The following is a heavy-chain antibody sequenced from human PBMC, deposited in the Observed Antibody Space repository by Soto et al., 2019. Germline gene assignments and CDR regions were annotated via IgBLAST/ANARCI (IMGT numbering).Heavy chain of an antibody. D-gene: IGHD1-26*01. CDR3: ARDRGSYALDY. CDR1: GYTFTSYG. V-gene: IGHV1-18*01. Sequence: QVQLVQSGAEVKKPGASVKVSCKASGYTFTSYGISWVRQAPGQGLEWMGWISANNGNTNYAQKFQGRVTMTTDTSTRTAYMELTRLRADDSAVSYCARDRGSYALDYWGQGTLVTVSS. CDR2: ISANNGNT. J-gene: IGHJ4*02.